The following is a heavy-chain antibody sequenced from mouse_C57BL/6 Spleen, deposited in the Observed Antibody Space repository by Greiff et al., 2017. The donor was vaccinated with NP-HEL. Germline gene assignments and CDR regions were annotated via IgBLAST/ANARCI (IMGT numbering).Heavy chain of an antibody. CDR2: IDPSDSET. V-gene: IGHV1-52*01. Sequence: QVQLQQPGAELVRPGSSVKLSCKASGYTFTSYWMHWVKQRPIQGLEWIGNIDPSDSETHYNQKFKDKATLTVDKSSSTAYMQLSSLTSEDSAVYYCARRGDYDSGDAMDYWGQGTSVTVSS. CDR1: GYTFTSYW. CDR3: ARRGDYDSGDAMDY. D-gene: IGHD2-4*01. J-gene: IGHJ4*01.